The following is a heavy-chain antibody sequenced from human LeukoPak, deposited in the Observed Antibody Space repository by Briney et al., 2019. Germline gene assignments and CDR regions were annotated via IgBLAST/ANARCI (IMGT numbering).Heavy chain of an antibody. CDR1: GFTFSNYA. CDR2: ISYDGSNK. CDR3: ARSPPLGKVTPVFDY. Sequence: GGSLRLSCAGSGFTFSNYAIHWVRQAPGKGLEWVTVISYDGSNKYYADSVKGRFTISRDNAKNTVYLQMNNLRAEDTAVYYCARSPPLGKVTPVFDYWGQGTLVTVSS. J-gene: IGHJ4*02. V-gene: IGHV3-30*04. D-gene: IGHD2-21*02.